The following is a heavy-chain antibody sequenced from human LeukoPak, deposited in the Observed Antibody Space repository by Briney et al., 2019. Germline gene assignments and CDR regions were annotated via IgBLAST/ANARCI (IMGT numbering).Heavy chain of an antibody. J-gene: IGHJ3*02. CDR3: ARDATSIAAAVDAFDI. CDR1: GFTFSSYS. D-gene: IGHD6-13*01. V-gene: IGHV3-21*01. CDR2: ISSSSSYI. Sequence: GGSLRLSRAASGFTFSSYSMNWVRQAPGKGLEWVSSISSSSSYIYYADSVKGRFTISRDNAKNSLYLQMNSLRAEDTAVYYCARDATSIAAAVDAFDIWGQGTMVTVSS.